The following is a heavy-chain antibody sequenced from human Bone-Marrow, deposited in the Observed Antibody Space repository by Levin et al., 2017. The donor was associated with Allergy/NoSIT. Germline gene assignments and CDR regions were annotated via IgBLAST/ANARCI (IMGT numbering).Heavy chain of an antibody. CDR2: IFSSDEK. CDR3: ARIMTPDIVVARSDDAFVM. Sequence: SGPTLVKPTETLTLTCTVSGFSLSNTRVGMGWIRQPPGKALEWLANIFSSDEKSYRTSLRSRLTISKDTSKSQVVLTLTNLGPVDTATYYCARIMTPDIVVARSDDAFVMWGQGTMVTVSS. J-gene: IGHJ3*02. D-gene: IGHD5-12*01. V-gene: IGHV2-26*01. CDR1: GFSLSNTRVG.